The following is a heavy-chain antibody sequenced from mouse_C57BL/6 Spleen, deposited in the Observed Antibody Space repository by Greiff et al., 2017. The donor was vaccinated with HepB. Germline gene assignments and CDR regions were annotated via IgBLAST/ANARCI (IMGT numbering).Heavy chain of an antibody. CDR1: GFSFNTYA. V-gene: IGHV10-1*01. CDR3: VRAFKGAMDY. J-gene: IGHJ4*01. CDR2: IRSKSNNYAT. Sequence: EVKLVESGGGLVQPKGSLKLSCAASGFSFNTYAMNWVRQAPGKGLEWVARIRSKSNNYATYYADSVKDRFTISRDDSESMLYLQINNLKTEDTAMYFGVRAFKGAMDYWGQGTSVTVSS.